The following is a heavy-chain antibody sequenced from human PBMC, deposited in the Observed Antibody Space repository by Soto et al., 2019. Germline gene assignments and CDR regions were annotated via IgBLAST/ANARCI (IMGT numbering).Heavy chain of an antibody. CDR2: INPNSGGT. Sequence: ASVKVSCKASGYTFTGYYMHWVRQAPGQGLEWMGWINPNSGGTNYAQKFQGWVTMTRDTSISTAYMELSRLRSDDTAVYYCARDPVAGTSNDYYFDYWGQGTLVTVSS. V-gene: IGHV1-2*04. CDR1: GYTFTGYY. J-gene: IGHJ4*02. D-gene: IGHD6-19*01. CDR3: ARDPVAGTSNDYYFDY.